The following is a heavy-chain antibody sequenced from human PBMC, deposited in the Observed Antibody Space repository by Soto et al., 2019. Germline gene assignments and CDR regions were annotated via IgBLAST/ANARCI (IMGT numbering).Heavy chain of an antibody. CDR3: ARGSYCTNGVCYSYYYYMDV. CDR1: GGTFSSYT. V-gene: IGHV1-69*02. D-gene: IGHD2-8*01. CDR2: IIPILGIA. J-gene: IGHJ6*03. Sequence: SGKVSCKASGGTFSSYTISWVRQAPGQGLEWMGRIIPILGIANYVQKFQGRVTITADKSTSTAYMELSSLRSEDTAVYYCARGSYCTNGVCYSYYYYMDVWGKGTTVTVSS.